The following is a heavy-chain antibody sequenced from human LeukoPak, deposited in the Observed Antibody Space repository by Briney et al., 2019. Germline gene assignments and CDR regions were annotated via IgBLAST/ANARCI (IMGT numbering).Heavy chain of an antibody. D-gene: IGHD5-24*01. CDR2: ISNDERNK. Sequence: GGSLRLSCVASGFTFHNFAMHWVRQAPGKGLEWVAVISNDERNKYYTDSVKGRFTISRDNSKNTVYLQMNSLRTEDTAVYYCARPSPPGDGYNPCDYWGPGALVIVSS. CDR1: GFTFHNFA. V-gene: IGHV3-30*04. CDR3: ARPSPPGDGYNPCDY. J-gene: IGHJ4*02.